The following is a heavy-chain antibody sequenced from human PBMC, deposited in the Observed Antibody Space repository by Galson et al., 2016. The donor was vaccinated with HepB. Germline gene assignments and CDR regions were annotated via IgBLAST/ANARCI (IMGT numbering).Heavy chain of an antibody. CDR1: GITFSSYA. D-gene: IGHD1-26*01. CDR2: ISGSGGST. V-gene: IGHV3-23*01. J-gene: IGHJ4*02. CDR3: AKDRWELLRGFDY. Sequence: SLRLTCAASGITFSSYAMSWVRQAPGKGLEWVSGISGSGGSTHYADSVKGRFTVSSGSDTGTYYADSVKGRFTISRDNSKNTLYLQTNSLSAEDTAVYYCAKDRWELLRGFDYWGQGALVTVSS.